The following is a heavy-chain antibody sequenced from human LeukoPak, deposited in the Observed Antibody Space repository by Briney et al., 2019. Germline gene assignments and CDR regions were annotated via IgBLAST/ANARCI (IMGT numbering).Heavy chain of an antibody. Sequence: GGSLRLSCAVSGFTFRDAAMTWVRQAPGKGLEWVSLISYSGNNAYYADSVKGRFTISRDNSKNTLSLQMNSLRVEDTAIYYCAKDIQLSTWGLGTMVTASS. CDR1: GFTFRDAA. J-gene: IGHJ3*01. V-gene: IGHV3-23*01. D-gene: IGHD5-24*01. CDR3: AKDIQLST. CDR2: ISYSGNNA.